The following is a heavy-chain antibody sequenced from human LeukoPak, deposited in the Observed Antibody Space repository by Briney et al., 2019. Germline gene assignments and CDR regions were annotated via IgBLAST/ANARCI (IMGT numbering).Heavy chain of an antibody. J-gene: IGHJ5*02. Sequence: SVKVSCKASGGTFSSYAISWVRQAPGQGLEWMGRIIPIFGIANYAQKFQGRVTITADKSTSTAYMELSSLRSEDTAVYYCAQQPVPCDPTNCRGGFDPWGQGTLVTVSS. D-gene: IGHD6-13*01. CDR1: GGTFSSYA. CDR3: AQQPVPCDPTNCRGGFDP. CDR2: IIPIFGIA. V-gene: IGHV1-69*04.